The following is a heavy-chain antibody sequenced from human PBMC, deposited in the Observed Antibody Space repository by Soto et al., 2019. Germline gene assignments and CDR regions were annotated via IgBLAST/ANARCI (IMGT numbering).Heavy chain of an antibody. J-gene: IGHJ4*02. CDR3: VRGDNWNDEASDY. V-gene: IGHV3-33*01. CDR1: GFMFSNHG. Sequence: QVQLVESGGGVVQPGRSLRLSCAASGFMFSNHGMHWVRQAPGKGLEWVAVIWSDGNNRYYADSVKGRFTSSRDNSKNTVYLQMHSLRAEDTAVYYCVRGDNWNDEASDYWGQGTLVTVSS. D-gene: IGHD1-1*01. CDR2: IWSDGNNR.